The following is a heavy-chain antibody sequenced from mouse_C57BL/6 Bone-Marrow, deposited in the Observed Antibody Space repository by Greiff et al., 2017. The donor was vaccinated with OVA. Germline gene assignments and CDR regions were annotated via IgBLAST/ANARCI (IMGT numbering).Heavy chain of an antibody. CDR1: GFSFNTYA. V-gene: IGHV10-1*01. J-gene: IGHJ4*01. CDR2: IRSKSNNYAT. CDR3: VRHRDYGSSYYYAMDY. D-gene: IGHD1-1*01. Sequence: EVQLQESGGGLVQPKGSLKLSCAASGFSFNTYAMNWVRQAPGKGLEWVARIRSKSNNYATYYADSVKDRFTISRDDSESMLYLQMNNLKTEDTAMYYCVRHRDYGSSYYYAMDYWGQGTSVTVSS.